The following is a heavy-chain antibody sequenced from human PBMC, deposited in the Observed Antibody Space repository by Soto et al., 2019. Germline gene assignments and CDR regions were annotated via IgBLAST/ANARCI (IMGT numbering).Heavy chain of an antibody. J-gene: IGHJ4*02. CDR3: ARSPAAMLDFDY. Sequence: QVQLVESGGGLVKPGGSLRLSCAASGFTFSDYYMSWIRQAPGKGLEWVSYISSSDSYTNYADSVRGRFTISRDNAKNPLYLQMNSLRAEDTAVYYCARSPAAMLDFDYWGQGTLVTVSS. CDR2: ISSSDSYT. V-gene: IGHV3-11*05. D-gene: IGHD2-2*01. CDR1: GFTFSDYY.